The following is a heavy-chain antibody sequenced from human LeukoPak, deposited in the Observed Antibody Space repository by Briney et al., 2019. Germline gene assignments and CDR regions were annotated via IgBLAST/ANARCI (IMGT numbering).Heavy chain of an antibody. V-gene: IGHV4-39*01. J-gene: IGHJ4*02. Sequence: SETLSLTCTVSGGSISSSSYYWGWIRQPPGKGLEWIGSIYYSGSTYYNPSLKSRVTISVDTSKNQFSLKLSSVTAADTAVYYCARRDYGYFFDYWGQGTPVTVSS. D-gene: IGHD5-18*01. CDR3: ARRDYGYFFDY. CDR1: GGSISSSSYY. CDR2: IYYSGST.